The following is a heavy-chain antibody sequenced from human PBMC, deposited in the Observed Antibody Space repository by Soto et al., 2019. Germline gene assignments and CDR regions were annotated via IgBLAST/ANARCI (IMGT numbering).Heavy chain of an antibody. D-gene: IGHD2-21*01. J-gene: IGHJ2*01. Sequence: SETLSLTCTVSGTSVRHFYWSWIRQSDGKGLEWIGRLYSTGTTNFNPSLTSRLTMSMDMSKNRVSLTLTSVTAADTAVYYCVSDRAAFSSTYSHYFSFWGRGTLVTVSS. V-gene: IGHV4-4*07. CDR3: VSDRAAFSSTYSHYFSF. CDR1: GTSVRHFY. CDR2: LYSTGTT.